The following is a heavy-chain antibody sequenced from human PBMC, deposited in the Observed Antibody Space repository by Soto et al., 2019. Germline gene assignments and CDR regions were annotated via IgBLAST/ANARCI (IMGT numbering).Heavy chain of an antibody. D-gene: IGHD3-10*01. V-gene: IGHV3-30*03. CDR3: VGGQYYFDY. J-gene: IGHJ4*02. CDR1: GFPFTTSG. Sequence: QVQLVESGGGVVQPGRSLRLSCAASGFPFTTSGMHWVREGPGKGLEWVAGISYDGSNKYYADSVKGRFTISRDNSKNTLYLQMTSIRPEDTALYYCVGGQYYFDYRGQGALVTVSS. CDR2: ISYDGSNK.